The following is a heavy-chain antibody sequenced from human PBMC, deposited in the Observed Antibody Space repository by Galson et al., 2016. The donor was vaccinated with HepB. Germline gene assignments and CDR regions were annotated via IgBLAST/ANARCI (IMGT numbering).Heavy chain of an antibody. V-gene: IGHV1-18*01. CDR3: ARCLDNNGDIFDH. Sequence: SVKVSCKAAGFRLEHYGVAWVRQAPGQGLEWLGWSGAYDGYTQYAQKVQGRVTMTREILTSTVYMELRSLRSDDTAVYYCARCLDNNGDIFDHWGQGSLVIVSS. D-gene: IGHD4-17*01. CDR1: GFRLEHYG. CDR2: SGAYDGYT. J-gene: IGHJ4*02.